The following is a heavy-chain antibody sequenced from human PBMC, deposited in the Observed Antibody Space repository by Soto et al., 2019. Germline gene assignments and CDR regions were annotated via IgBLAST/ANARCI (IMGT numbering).Heavy chain of an antibody. CDR2: LSYDGSNK. V-gene: IGHV3-30-3*01. CDR1: GFTFSSYP. CDR3: ARWNVQHDSYGYF. Sequence: QVQLVESGGGVVQPGRSLRLSCAASGFTFSSYPMHWVRQAPGKGLEWVALLSYDGSNKYYADSVKGRFTISRDNSKNTLYLQMNSLRPEDTAVYYCARWNVQHDSYGYFWGQGTLVTVSS. D-gene: IGHD5-18*01. J-gene: IGHJ4*02.